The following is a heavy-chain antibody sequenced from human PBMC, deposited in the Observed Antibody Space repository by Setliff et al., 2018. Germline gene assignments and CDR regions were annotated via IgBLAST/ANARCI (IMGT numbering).Heavy chain of an antibody. V-gene: IGHV4-59*01. CDR2: VGYNGNT. Sequence: RASETLSLTCTVSGGSINNYHWNWIRQPPGKGLEWIGYVGYNGNTHYNPSLNSRVTMSVDTSKNQFSLNLRAMTAADTAVYYCAREGGGSGWTPDSWGQGTLVTVSS. D-gene: IGHD6-19*01. CDR3: AREGGGSGWTPDS. J-gene: IGHJ4*02. CDR1: GGSINNYH.